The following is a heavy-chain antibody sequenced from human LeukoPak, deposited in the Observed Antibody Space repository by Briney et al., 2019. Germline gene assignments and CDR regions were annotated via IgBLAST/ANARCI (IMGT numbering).Heavy chain of an antibody. D-gene: IGHD6-19*01. J-gene: IGHJ3*02. Sequence: PGGSLRLSCAASGFTFSSYWMHWVRQAPGKGLVWVSGINTDGTTTSYADSVKGRFTISRDNAKNTLYLQMNSLRAEDTAVYYCAREDVNIVVATSGAFDIWGQGTMVTVSS. V-gene: IGHV3-74*01. CDR2: INTDGTTT. CDR3: AREDVNIVVATSGAFDI. CDR1: GFTFSSYW.